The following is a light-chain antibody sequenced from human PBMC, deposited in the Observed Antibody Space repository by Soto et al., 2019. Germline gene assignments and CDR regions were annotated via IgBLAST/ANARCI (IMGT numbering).Light chain of an antibody. J-gene: IGLJ1*01. CDR2: EGS. CDR1: SSDVGSYDF. CDR3: SSYVAGSNV. Sequence: QSVLTQPASVSGSPGQSITISCTGTSSDVGSYDFVSWYQQHPGKAPKLLIYEGSKRPSGVSDRFSGSKSGNTASLTISGLQAEDAAAYHCSSYVAGSNVFGTGTKVTVL. V-gene: IGLV2-23*01.